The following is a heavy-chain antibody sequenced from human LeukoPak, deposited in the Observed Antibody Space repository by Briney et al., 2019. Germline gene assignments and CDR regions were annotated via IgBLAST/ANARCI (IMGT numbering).Heavy chain of an antibody. Sequence: GASVKVSCKASGYTFTSYGISWVRQAPGQGLEWMGWISAYNGNTNYAQKLQGRVTMTTDTSTSTAYMELRSLRSDDTAVYYCARDLRDIVVVVAALPFDYWGQGTLVTVSS. CDR3: ARDLRDIVVVVAALPFDY. J-gene: IGHJ4*02. D-gene: IGHD2-15*01. CDR1: GYTFTSYG. V-gene: IGHV1-18*01. CDR2: ISAYNGNT.